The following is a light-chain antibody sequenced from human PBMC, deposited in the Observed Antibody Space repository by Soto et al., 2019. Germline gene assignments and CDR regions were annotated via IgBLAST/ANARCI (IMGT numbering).Light chain of an antibody. CDR3: LQYHNLWA. Sequence: ILITQSPASLSVSPGERATLSCRASQNIYSNIAWYQQRPGPAPRLLIYRASTRATGVPARFSGSGSGTEFTLTISSMQSEDFTVDACLQYHNLWAFGQGTKVDIK. CDR1: QNIYSN. V-gene: IGKV3-15*01. CDR2: RAS. J-gene: IGKJ1*01.